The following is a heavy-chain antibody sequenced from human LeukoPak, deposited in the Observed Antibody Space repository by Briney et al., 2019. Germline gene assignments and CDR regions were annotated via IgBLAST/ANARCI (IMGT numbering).Heavy chain of an antibody. CDR2: IGGTGHFT. Sequence: GTLSLTCAVSGGSISSSNRWSWVRQAPGKGLEWVSGIGGTGHFTYYADSVKGRFTVSRDNSKNTLYLQMNTLKVEDTAVYYCAKDILYSSSTDRWACDYWGQGTLVSVSS. D-gene: IGHD3-22*01. CDR3: AKDILYSSSTDRWACDY. CDR1: GGSISSSN. J-gene: IGHJ4*02. V-gene: IGHV3-23*01.